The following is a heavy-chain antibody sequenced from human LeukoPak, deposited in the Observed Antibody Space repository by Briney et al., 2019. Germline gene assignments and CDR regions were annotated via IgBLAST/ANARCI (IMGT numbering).Heavy chain of an antibody. CDR2: ISSSSAYI. V-gene: IGHV3-21*01. Sequence: GGSLRLSCAVSGFTFSDYSMNWVRQAPGKGLEWVSSISSSSAYIYYADSVKGRSTISRDNAKNSVYLQMTSLRVEDTATYYCARGSSTSFDTTGYWGQGTPVTVSS. CDR3: ARGSSTSFDTTGY. D-gene: IGHD2/OR15-2a*01. J-gene: IGHJ4*02. CDR1: GFTFSDYS.